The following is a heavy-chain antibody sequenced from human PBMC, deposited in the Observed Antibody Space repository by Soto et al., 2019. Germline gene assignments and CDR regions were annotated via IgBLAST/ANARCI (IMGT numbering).Heavy chain of an antibody. Sequence: SLKVSCKASGGTFSSYAISWVRQAPGQGLEWMGGIIPIFGTANYAQKFQGRVTITADESTSTAYMELSSLRSEDTAVYYCAISHVATPIVVVVAAVDYWGQGTLVTVSS. CDR1: GGTFSSYA. CDR2: IIPIFGTA. J-gene: IGHJ4*02. V-gene: IGHV1-69*13. CDR3: AISHVATPIVVVVAAVDY. D-gene: IGHD2-15*01.